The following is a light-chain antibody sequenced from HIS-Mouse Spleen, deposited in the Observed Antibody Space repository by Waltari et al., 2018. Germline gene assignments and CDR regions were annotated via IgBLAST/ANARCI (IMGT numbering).Light chain of an antibody. CDR2: ESS. V-gene: IGKV3-11*01. Sequence: ELVLTQSPATLSLSPGERATLSCRARQGVSSYLAWYQQKPGQAPRLLIYESSNRATGIPARFSGSGSGTYFTLTISSLEPEDVAVYYCQQRSNWPPLTFGGGTKVEIK. J-gene: IGKJ4*01. CDR3: QQRSNWPPLT. CDR1: QGVSSY.